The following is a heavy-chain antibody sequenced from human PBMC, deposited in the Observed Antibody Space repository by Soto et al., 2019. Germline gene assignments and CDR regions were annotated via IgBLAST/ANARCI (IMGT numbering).Heavy chain of an antibody. CDR3: VRDHNWAFDY. J-gene: IGHJ4*02. Sequence: SETLSLTCTVSGGSISSSSYYWGWIRQPPGKGLEWIGSIYYSGDIYYNLSLKSRVTISVDTSKNQFSLKLSSVTAADTALYYCVRDHNWAFDYWAPGTLVTVSS. CDR2: IYYSGDI. CDR1: GGSISSSSYY. V-gene: IGHV4-39*02. D-gene: IGHD1-20*01.